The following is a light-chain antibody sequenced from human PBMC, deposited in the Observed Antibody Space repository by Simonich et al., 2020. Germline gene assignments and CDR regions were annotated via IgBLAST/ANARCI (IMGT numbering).Light chain of an antibody. CDR3: QQYYSTPYT. J-gene: IGKJ2*01. Sequence: DIVMTPSPDSLAVSLGERATINCKSSQRVLYSSNNKNYLDWYQQKPGQPPKLLIYWASTRESGVPDRFSGSGSGTDFTLTISSLQAEDVAVYYCQQYYSTPYTFGQGTKLEIK. V-gene: IGKV4-1*01. CDR2: WAS. CDR1: QRVLYSSNNKNY.